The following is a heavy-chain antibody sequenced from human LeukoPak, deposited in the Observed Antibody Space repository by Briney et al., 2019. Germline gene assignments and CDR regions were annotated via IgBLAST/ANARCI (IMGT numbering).Heavy chain of an antibody. CDR1: GGSFSGYY. V-gene: IGHV4-34*01. CDR3: ARGRRAAARLGYFDY. J-gene: IGHJ4*02. CDR2: INHSGST. Sequence: SETLSLTCAVYGGSFSGYYWSWIRQPPGKGLEWLGEINHSGSTNYNPSLKSRVTISVDTSKNQFSLKLSSVTAADTAVYYCARGRRAAARLGYFDYWGQGTLVTVSS. D-gene: IGHD6-6*01.